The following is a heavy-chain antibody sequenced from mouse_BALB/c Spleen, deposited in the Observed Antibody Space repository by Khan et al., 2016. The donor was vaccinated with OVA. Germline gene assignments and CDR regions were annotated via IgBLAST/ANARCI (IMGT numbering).Heavy chain of an antibody. CDR1: GFSLNTSGMG. Sequence: QVTLKESGPGILQPSQTLSLTCSFSGFSLNTSGMGVSWIRQPSGKGLEWLAHIYWDDDKRYNPSLMSRLTISKDTSRNQVFLKITSVDTADTATYYCTRRGRGFWYCDVWGAGTTVTVSS. CDR2: IYWDDDK. CDR3: TRRGRGFWYCDV. J-gene: IGHJ1*01. V-gene: IGHV8-12*01. D-gene: IGHD3-1*01.